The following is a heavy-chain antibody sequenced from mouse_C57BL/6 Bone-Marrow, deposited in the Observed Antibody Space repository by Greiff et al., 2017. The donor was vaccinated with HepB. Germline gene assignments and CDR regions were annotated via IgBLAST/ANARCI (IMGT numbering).Heavy chain of an antibody. D-gene: IGHD2-3*01. CDR3: ARKIYDGYYSYWYFDV. CDR2: IWTGGGT. V-gene: IGHV2-9-1*01. Sequence: VQLQESGPGLVAPSQSLSITCTVSGFSLTSYALSWVRQPPGKGLEWLGVIWTGGGTNYNSALKSRLSISKDNSKSQVFLKMNSLQTDDTARYYCARKIYDGYYSYWYFDVWGTGTTVTVSS. CDR1: GFSLTSYA. J-gene: IGHJ1*03.